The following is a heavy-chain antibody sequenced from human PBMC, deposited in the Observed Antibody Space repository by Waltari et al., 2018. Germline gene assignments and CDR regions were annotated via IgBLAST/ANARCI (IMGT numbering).Heavy chain of an antibody. V-gene: IGHV1-2*06. CDR1: GYTFTGYY. CDR3: ARGTAMAAYDAFDI. D-gene: IGHD5-18*01. CDR2: INPNSCGT. Sequence: QVQLMQSGAEVKKPGASVTVSCKASGYTFTGYYMHWVRQAPGQGLEWIGRINPNSCGTNYAQKFQGRVTMTRDTSISTAYMELSRLRSDDTAVYYCARGTAMAAYDAFDIWGQGTMVTVSS. J-gene: IGHJ3*02.